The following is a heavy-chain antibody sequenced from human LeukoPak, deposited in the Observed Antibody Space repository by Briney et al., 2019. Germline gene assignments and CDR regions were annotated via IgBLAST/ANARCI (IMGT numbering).Heavy chain of an antibody. J-gene: IGHJ4*02. CDR1: GFTFSSYA. Sequence: PGGSLRLSCAASGFTFSSYAMSWVRQAPGKGLEWVSAISGSGGSTYYADSVKGRFTISRDNAKNSLYLQMNSLRAEDTAVYYCARVATIFGSYYFDYWGQGTLVTVSS. D-gene: IGHD3-3*01. CDR2: ISGSGGST. V-gene: IGHV3-23*01. CDR3: ARVATIFGSYYFDY.